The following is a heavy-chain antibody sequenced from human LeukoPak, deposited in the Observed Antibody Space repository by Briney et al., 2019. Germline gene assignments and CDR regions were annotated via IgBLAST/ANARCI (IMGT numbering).Heavy chain of an antibody. CDR1: GFTFSSYS. J-gene: IGHJ6*03. Sequence: GGSLRLSCAASGFTFSSYSMNWVRQAPGKGLEWVSFISSSSSAIYYADSVKGRFTISRDNAKNSLYLLMNSLRAEDTAVYYCASQPRYYYYYMDVWGKGTTVTVSS. D-gene: IGHD1-14*01. V-gene: IGHV3-48*04. CDR3: ASQPRYYYYYMDV. CDR2: ISSSSSAI.